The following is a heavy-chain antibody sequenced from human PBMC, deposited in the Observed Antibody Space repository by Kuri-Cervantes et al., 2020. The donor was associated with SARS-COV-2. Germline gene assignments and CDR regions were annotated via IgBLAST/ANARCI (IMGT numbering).Heavy chain of an antibody. CDR1: GFTFSSYA. Sequence: GGSLRLSCAASGFTFSSYAMSWVRQAPGKGLEWVSAISGSDGSTYYADSVKGRFTISRDNSKNTLYLQMNSLRAEDTAVYYCAKTYYDFWSGYPGDYWGQGTLVTVSS. J-gene: IGHJ4*02. CDR3: AKTYYDFWSGYPGDY. D-gene: IGHD3-3*01. V-gene: IGHV3-23*01. CDR2: ISGSDGST.